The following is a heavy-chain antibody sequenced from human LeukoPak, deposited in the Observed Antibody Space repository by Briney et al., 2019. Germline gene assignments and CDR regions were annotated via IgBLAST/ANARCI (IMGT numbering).Heavy chain of an antibody. CDR3: ARDRGSGSYADAFDI. CDR2: INADNGDT. Sequence: ASVKVSCKASGYTFTRYAMHWVRRAPGQRLEWMGWINADNGDTKYSQKFQGRVTIARDTSASTAYMELSSLRSEDTAVYYCARDRGSGSYADAFDIWGQGTMVIVSS. V-gene: IGHV1-3*01. J-gene: IGHJ3*02. D-gene: IGHD1-26*01. CDR1: GYTFTRYA.